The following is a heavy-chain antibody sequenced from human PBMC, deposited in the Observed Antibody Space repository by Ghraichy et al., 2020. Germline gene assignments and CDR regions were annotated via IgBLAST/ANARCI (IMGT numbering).Heavy chain of an antibody. Sequence: TRSLTCVVSGASISDHWWSWVRQPPGKGLEWVGEIFHSGSTNYNLSLKGRVTVSVDKSKNQFFLELRSVTAADTAVYYCASRHYTDFYWGQGTLVTVSS. CDR2: IFHSGST. J-gene: IGHJ4*02. CDR1: GASISDHW. D-gene: IGHD3/OR15-3a*01. V-gene: IGHV4-4*02. CDR3: ASRHYTDFY.